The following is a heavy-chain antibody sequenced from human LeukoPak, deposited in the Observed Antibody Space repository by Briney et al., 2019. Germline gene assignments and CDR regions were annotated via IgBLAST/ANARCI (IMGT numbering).Heavy chain of an antibody. CDR1: GGSISRYY. CDR3: ARVPTYYDFWSGYYSNWFDP. V-gene: IGHV4-59*12. CDR2: IYYSGST. D-gene: IGHD3-3*01. Sequence: ASETLSLTCTVSGGSISRYYWNWIRQPPGKGLEWIGYIYYSGSTYYNPSLKSRVTISVDTSKNQFSLKLSSVTAADTAVYYCARVPTYYDFWSGYYSNWFDPWGQGTLVTVSS. J-gene: IGHJ5*02.